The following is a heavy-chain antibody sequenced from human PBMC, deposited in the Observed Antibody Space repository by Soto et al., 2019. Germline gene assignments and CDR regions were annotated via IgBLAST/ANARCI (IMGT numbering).Heavy chain of an antibody. CDR2: IIPIFGTA. D-gene: IGHD2-2*01. CDR1: GGTFSSYA. J-gene: IGHJ4*02. V-gene: IGHV1-69*13. Sequence: ASVKVSFKASGGTFSSYAISWLRQAPGQGLEWMGGIIPIFGTANYAQKFQGRVTITADESTSTAYMELSSLRSEDTAVYYCATLGYCSSTSCYYAPGNDYWGQGTLVTVSS. CDR3: ATLGYCSSTSCYYAPGNDY.